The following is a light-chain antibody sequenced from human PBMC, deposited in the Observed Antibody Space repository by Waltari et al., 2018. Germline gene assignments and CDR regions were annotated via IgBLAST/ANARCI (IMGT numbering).Light chain of an antibody. J-gene: IGKJ4*02. Sequence: DIQMTQSPCTLSASVGDRVILTFRASQGSSKWLAWYQQKPGKAPHILIYKASTLESGVPSRFSGSGSGTDFSLTISSLQPDDFATYYCQQYNSYSLLTFGGGTKIEIK. CDR3: QQYNSYSLLT. CDR2: KAS. V-gene: IGKV1-5*03. CDR1: QGSSKW.